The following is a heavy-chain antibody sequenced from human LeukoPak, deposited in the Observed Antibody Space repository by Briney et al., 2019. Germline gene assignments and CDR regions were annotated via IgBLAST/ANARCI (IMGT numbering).Heavy chain of an antibody. Sequence: PGGSLRLSCAASGFTFDDYGMSWVRQAPGKGLGWVSGINWNGGSTGYADSVKGRFTISRDNVKNSLYLQMNSLRAEDTALYYCASLDTNWFDPWGQGTLVTVSS. CDR2: INWNGGST. J-gene: IGHJ5*02. CDR1: GFTFDDYG. V-gene: IGHV3-20*04. CDR3: ASLDTNWFDP.